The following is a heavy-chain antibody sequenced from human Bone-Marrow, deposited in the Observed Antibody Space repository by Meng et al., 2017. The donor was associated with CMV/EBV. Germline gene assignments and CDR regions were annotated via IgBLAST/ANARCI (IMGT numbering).Heavy chain of an antibody. J-gene: IGHJ4*02. CDR3: AKDISSSWYPTVYYFDY. Sequence: GGSLRLSCAASGFTFSNAWMSWVRQAPGKGLEWVGRIKSKTDGGTTDYAAPVKGRFTISRDDSKNTLYLQMNSLKTEDTAVYYCAKDISSSWYPTVYYFDYWGQGTRVTVYS. D-gene: IGHD6-13*01. CDR2: IKSKTDGGTT. V-gene: IGHV3-15*01. CDR1: GFTFSNAW.